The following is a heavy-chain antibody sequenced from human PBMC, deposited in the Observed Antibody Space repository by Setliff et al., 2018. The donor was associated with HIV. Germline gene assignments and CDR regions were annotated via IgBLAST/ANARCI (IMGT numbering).Heavy chain of an antibody. V-gene: IGHV4-34*01. CDR1: GQSISGYY. J-gene: IGHJ4*02. CDR2: INHGGDT. CDR3: ASRRGIEFYFDI. Sequence: PSETLSLTCAVYGQSISGYYWSWIRQTPGKGLEWIGEINHGGDTNYNPSLKGRVTISVGSSYNHFSLKLSSVTAADTGVYYCASRRGIEFYFDIWGQGTPVTVSS. D-gene: IGHD3-10*01.